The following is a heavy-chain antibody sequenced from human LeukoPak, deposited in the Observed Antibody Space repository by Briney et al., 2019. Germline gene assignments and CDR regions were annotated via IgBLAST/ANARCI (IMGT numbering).Heavy chain of an antibody. CDR3: ARGDYDYDFWSGQSSHPFFDY. CDR2: IYYSGST. CDR1: GGSISSHY. V-gene: IGHV4-59*11. D-gene: IGHD3-3*01. Sequence: PSETLSLTCTVSGGSISSHYWSWIRQPPGKGLEWIGYIYYSGSTNYNPSLKSRVTISVDTSKNQFSLKLSSVTAADTAVYYCARGDYDYDFWSGQSSHPFFDYWGQGTLVTVSS. J-gene: IGHJ4*02.